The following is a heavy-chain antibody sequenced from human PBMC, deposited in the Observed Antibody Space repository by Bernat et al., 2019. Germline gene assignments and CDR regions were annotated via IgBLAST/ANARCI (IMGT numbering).Heavy chain of an antibody. CDR1: GFTFSSYA. CDR3: AKDLYCGGDCNDYFDY. D-gene: IGHD2-21*02. CDR2: ISGSGGST. Sequence: EVQLLESGGGLVQPGGSLRLSCAASGFTFSSYAMSWVRQAPGKGLEWVSAISGSGGSTYYADSVKGRFTISRDNSKNTLYLQMNSLRAGDTAVYYCAKDLYCGGDCNDYFDYWGQGTLVTVSS. J-gene: IGHJ4*02. V-gene: IGHV3-23*01.